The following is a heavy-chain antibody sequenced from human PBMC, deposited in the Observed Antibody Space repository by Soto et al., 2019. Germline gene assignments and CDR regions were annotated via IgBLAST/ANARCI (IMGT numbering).Heavy chain of an antibody. D-gene: IGHD3-22*01. CDR2: ISAYNGNT. CDR3: ARGTYYSDSSGYYPYFDY. V-gene: IGHV1-18*04. CDR1: GYTFTSYG. J-gene: IGHJ4*02. Sequence: GASVKVSCKASGYTFTSYGISWVRQAPGQGLEWMGWISAYNGNTNYAQKLQGRVTMTTDTSTSTAYMELRSLRSDDTAVYYCARGTYYSDSSGYYPYFDYWGQGTLVTVSS.